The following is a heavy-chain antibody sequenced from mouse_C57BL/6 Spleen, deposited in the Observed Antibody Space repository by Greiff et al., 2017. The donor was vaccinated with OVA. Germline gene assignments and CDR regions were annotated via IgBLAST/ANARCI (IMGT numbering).Heavy chain of an antibody. Sequence: EVQLQQSGAELVRPGASVKLSCTASGFNIKDDYMHWVKQRPEQGLEWIGWIDPENGDTEYASKFQGKATITADTSSNTAYLQLSSLTSEDTAVYYCTTLRAYDSNTRYFDVWGTGTTVTVSS. D-gene: IGHD2-5*01. J-gene: IGHJ1*03. CDR2: IDPENGDT. CDR1: GFNIKDDY. V-gene: IGHV14-4*01. CDR3: TTLRAYDSNTRYFDV.